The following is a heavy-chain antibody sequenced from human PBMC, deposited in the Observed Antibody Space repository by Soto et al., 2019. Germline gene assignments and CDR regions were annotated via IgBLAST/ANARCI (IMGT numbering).Heavy chain of an antibody. J-gene: IGHJ6*04. CDR1: VYSVSSDTAS. D-gene: IGHD3-10*01. CDR3: VGVTLFRGVEV. CDR2: TYYKSNWNN. Sequence: PSQTLSLTCAISVYSVSSDTASWIWIRQSPSRGLECLGRTYYKSNWNNDYALSVKSRITISPDTSQNQFSLDLDSVTPEDTAVYYCVGVTLFRGVEVWGKGSMVTVSS. V-gene: IGHV6-1*01.